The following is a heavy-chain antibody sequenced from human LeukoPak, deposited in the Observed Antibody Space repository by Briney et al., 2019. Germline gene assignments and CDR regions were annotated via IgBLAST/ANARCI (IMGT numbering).Heavy chain of an antibody. J-gene: IGHJ4*02. V-gene: IGHV1-69-2*01. CDR2: VDPEDGET. CDR3: ATDCRDGYTDPFDY. Sequence: ASVKVSCKVSGYTFTNYYMHWVQQAPGKGLEWMGLVDPEDGETIYAEKFQGRVTITADTSTDTAYMELSSLRSEDTAVYYCATDCRDGYTDPFDYWGQGTLVTVSS. D-gene: IGHD5-24*01. CDR1: GYTFTNYY.